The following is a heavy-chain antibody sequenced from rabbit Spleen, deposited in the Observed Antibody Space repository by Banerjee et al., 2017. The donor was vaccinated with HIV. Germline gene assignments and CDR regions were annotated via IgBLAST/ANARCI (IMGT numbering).Heavy chain of an antibody. Sequence: QEQLVESGGGLVKPEGSLKLSCTASGFSFSNKAVMCWVRQAPGKGLEWIACIESDNSGFTYFASWAKGRFTISKTSSTTVTLHMTSLTAADTATYFCARDTSSSFSSYGMDLWGPGTLVTVS. CDR2: IESDNSGFT. J-gene: IGHJ6*01. CDR3: ARDTSSSFSSYGMDL. D-gene: IGHD1-1*01. V-gene: IGHV1S45*01. CDR1: GFSFSNKAV.